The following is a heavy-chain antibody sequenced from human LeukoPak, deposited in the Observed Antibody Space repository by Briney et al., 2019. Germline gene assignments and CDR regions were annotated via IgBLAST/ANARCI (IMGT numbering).Heavy chain of an antibody. Sequence: SETLSLTCTVSGGSINNYYWNWIRQPPGKGLEWIGYIYYSGTTNYNPSLKSRVTISVDTSKNQFSLKLSSVTAADTAVYYCARSSIAAAGLFDYWGQGTLVAVSS. CDR1: GGSINNYY. CDR3: ARSSIAAAGLFDY. CDR2: IYYSGTT. J-gene: IGHJ4*02. V-gene: IGHV4-59*08. D-gene: IGHD6-13*01.